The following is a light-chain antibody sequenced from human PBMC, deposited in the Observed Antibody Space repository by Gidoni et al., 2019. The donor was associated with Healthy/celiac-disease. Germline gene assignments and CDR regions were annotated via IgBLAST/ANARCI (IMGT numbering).Light chain of an antibody. CDR1: QSVSSSY. CDR3: QQYGSSPLFT. J-gene: IGKJ3*01. Sequence: ELVLTQSPGTLSFSPGERATLCSRASQSVSSSYLAWYQPNPGQAPRLPSYGASSRATGIPDRFSGSGSGTDFTLTISRLEPEDFAVYYCQQYGSSPLFTFGPGTKVDIK. CDR2: GAS. V-gene: IGKV3-20*01.